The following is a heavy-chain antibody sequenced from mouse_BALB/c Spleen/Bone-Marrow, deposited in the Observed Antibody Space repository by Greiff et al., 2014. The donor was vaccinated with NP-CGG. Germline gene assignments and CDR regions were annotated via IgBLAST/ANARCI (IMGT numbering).Heavy chain of an antibody. J-gene: IGHJ3*01. Sequence: EVKLVESGVGLVKSGGSLKLSCAASGFAFSSYDMSWVRQTPEKRLEWVADISSGGGSTYYSDTVKGRSTFSRDNSTNTLYLEXXXXKSXDSAMYYCARNLIGGFAYWGQGTLVTVSA. V-gene: IGHV5-12-1*01. CDR1: GFAFSSYD. CDR2: ISSGGGST. D-gene: IGHD2-4*01. CDR3: ARNLIGGFAY.